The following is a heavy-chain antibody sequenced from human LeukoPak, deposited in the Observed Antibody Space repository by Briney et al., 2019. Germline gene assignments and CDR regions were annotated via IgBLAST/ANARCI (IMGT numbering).Heavy chain of an antibody. Sequence: PGGSLRLSCAASGFTFSRYAMSWVRQAPGKGLEWVSAISGSGGSTYYADSVKGRFTISRDNSNNTLHLQMNSLRAEDTAVYFCAKKQAHFDWVGHDAFDIWGQGTMVTVSS. CDR2: ISGSGGST. D-gene: IGHD3-9*01. J-gene: IGHJ3*02. CDR3: AKKQAHFDWVGHDAFDI. V-gene: IGHV3-23*01. CDR1: GFTFSRYA.